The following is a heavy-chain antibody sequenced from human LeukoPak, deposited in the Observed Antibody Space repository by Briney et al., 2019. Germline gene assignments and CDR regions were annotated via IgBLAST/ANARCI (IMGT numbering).Heavy chain of an antibody. J-gene: IGHJ4*02. CDR3: ASVDYYGSGRNRDY. V-gene: IGHV4-39*07. Sequence: SETLSLTCSVSGGSVSSGSYYWSWIRQPPGKGLEWIGEIYHSGSTNYNPSLKSRVTISVDKSKNQFSLKLSSVTAADTAVYYCASVDYYGSGRNRDYWGQGTLVTVSS. D-gene: IGHD3-10*01. CDR1: GGSVSSGSYY. CDR2: IYHSGST.